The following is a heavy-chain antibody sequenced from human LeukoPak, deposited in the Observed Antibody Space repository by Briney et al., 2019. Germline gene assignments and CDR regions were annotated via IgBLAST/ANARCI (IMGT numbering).Heavy chain of an antibody. CDR2: IYSGGMT. CDR3: ARHFGRPTAYFDS. D-gene: IGHD3-10*01. Sequence: PSETLSLTCTVTGGSISSGDYYWSWLRQPPGKGLEWIASIYSGGMTFYSPSLKSRLTISADTSRNHFSLRLSSVTAADTALYFCARHFGRPTAYFDSWGQGSLVTVSS. V-gene: IGHV4-39*01. J-gene: IGHJ4*02. CDR1: GGSISSGDYY.